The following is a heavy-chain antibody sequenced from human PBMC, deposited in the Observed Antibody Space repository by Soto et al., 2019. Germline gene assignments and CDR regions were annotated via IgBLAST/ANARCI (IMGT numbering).Heavy chain of an antibody. D-gene: IGHD6-13*01. CDR3: ARPAGGRFTLTPFDY. V-gene: IGHV4-39*01. Sequence: QLQLQESGPGLVKPSETLSLTCTVSGASISGSSYYWGWIRQTPGKGLEWIGSILYSGNTYDNPSLRSRVTMAVDTSKNQFSLKLSSVTAADTAVYYCARPAGGRFTLTPFDYWGQGTLVTVSS. CDR1: GASISGSSYY. J-gene: IGHJ4*02. CDR2: ILYSGNT.